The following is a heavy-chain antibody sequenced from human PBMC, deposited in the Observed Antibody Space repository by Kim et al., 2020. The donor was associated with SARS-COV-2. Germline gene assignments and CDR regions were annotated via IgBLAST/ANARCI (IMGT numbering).Heavy chain of an antibody. CDR2: GTR. Sequence: GTRNYNPKFQGRLTLTTDTSTNTAHMELRSLRSDDTAVYYCARFLAGSHDYWGQGTLVTVSS. V-gene: IGHV1-18*01. J-gene: IGHJ4*02. D-gene: IGHD3-9*01. CDR3: ARFLAGSHDY.